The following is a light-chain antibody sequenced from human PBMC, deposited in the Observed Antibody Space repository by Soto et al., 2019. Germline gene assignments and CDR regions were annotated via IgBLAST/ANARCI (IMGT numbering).Light chain of an antibody. CDR1: QSVSSSY. V-gene: IGKV3-20*01. CDR3: QPYGSSPLT. J-gene: IGKJ5*01. CDR2: GAS. Sequence: EIVLTQSPGTLSLSPGERATLSCRASQSVSSSYLAWYQQKPGQAPRLLIYGASSRATGIPDRFSGSGSGTDFTLTISRLEPDDFAVYYCQPYGSSPLTFGQGKRLEIK.